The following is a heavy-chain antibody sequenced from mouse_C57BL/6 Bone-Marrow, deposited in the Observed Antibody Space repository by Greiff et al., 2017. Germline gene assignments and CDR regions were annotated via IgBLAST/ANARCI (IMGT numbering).Heavy chain of an antibody. J-gene: IGHJ2*01. D-gene: IGHD2-3*01. CDR2: IYPSDSET. CDR1: GYTFTSYW. Sequence: QVQLQQPGAELVRPGSSVKLSCKASGYTFTSYWMDWVKQRPGQGLEWVGNIYPSDSETHYNQKFKDKATLTVDKSSSTAYMQLSSLTSEDSAVYYGARWGGYYGYWGQGTTLTVSS. V-gene: IGHV1-61*01. CDR3: ARWGGYYGY.